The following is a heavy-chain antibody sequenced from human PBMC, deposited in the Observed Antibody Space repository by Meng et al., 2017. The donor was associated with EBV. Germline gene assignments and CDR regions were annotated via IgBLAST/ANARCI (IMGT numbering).Heavy chain of an antibody. Sequence: QVQLVLDGAEVKKPGAQVKVSCQASGYTFTSYGISWVRQAPGQGLEWMGWISAYNGNTNYAQKLQGRVTMTTDTSTSTAYMELRSLRSDDTAVYYCARDGRLYDTPSPFDYWGQGTLVTVSS. CDR2: ISAYNGNT. CDR1: GYTFTSYG. D-gene: IGHD3-22*01. CDR3: ARDGRLYDTPSPFDY. J-gene: IGHJ4*02. V-gene: IGHV1-18*01.